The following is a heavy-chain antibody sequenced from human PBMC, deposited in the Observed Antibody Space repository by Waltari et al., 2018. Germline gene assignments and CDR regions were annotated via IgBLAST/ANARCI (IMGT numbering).Heavy chain of an antibody. V-gene: IGHV1-2*06. CDR2: INPNSGGT. Sequence: QVQLVQSGAEVKKPGASVKVSCKASGYTFTGYYMHWVRQAPGQGLEWMGRINPNSGGTNYAQKFQGRVTMTRDTSISTAYMELSRLRSDDTAVYYCARVGIGGGWRIRGVDYWGQGTQVTVSS. CDR3: ARVGIGGGWRIRGVDY. CDR1: GYTFTGYY. D-gene: IGHD1-26*01. J-gene: IGHJ4*02.